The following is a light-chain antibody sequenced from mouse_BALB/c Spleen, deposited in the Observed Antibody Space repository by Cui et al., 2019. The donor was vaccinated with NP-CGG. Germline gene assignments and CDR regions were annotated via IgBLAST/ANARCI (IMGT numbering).Light chain of an antibody. Sequence: AVVTQESALTTSPGETVTLTCRSSTGAVTTTNYANWVQEKPDHLFTGLISGTNNRTPGVPARFSGSLIEDKAALTITGAQTEDEAIYFCALWYSNHWVFGGGTKLTVL. J-gene: IGLJ1*01. CDR1: TGAVTTTNY. V-gene: IGLV1*01. CDR2: GTN. CDR3: ALWYSNHWV.